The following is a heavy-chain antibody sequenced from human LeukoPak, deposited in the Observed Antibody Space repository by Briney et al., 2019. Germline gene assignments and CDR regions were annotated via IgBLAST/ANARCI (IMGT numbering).Heavy chain of an antibody. CDR3: ATGGYDFWSGYYSYNWFDP. CDR1: GGTFSSYA. CDR2: IIPIFGTA. J-gene: IGHJ5*02. V-gene: IGHV1-69*13. Sequence: GASVKVSCKASGGTFSSYAISWVRQAPGQGLEWMGGIIPIFGTANYAQKFQGRVTITADESTSTAYMELSSLRSEDTAVYYCATGGYDFWSGYYSYNWFDPWGQGTLVTVSS. D-gene: IGHD3-3*01.